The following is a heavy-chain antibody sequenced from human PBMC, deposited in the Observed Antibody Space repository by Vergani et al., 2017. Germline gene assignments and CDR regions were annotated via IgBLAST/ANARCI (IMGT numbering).Heavy chain of an antibody. CDR2: ISWNSGSV. CDR1: GFTFDDYA. Sequence: EVQLVESGGGLVQPGRSLRLSCAASGFTFDDYAMHWVRQAPGKGLEWVSGISWNSGSVGYADSVKGRITISRDNAKNSLHLQMSSLRAEDTAVYYCARGSGVWFGEGDHMDVWGKGTTVTVSS. D-gene: IGHD3-10*01. V-gene: IGHV3-9*01. CDR3: ARGSGVWFGEGDHMDV. J-gene: IGHJ6*03.